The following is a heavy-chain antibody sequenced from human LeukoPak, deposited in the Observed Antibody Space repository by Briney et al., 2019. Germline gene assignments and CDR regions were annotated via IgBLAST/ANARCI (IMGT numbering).Heavy chain of an antibody. Sequence: GGSLRLSCAASGFTFSSYGMHWVRQAPGKGLEWVAVISYDGSNKYYADSVKGRFTISRDNSKNTLYLQMNSLRAEDTAVYYCAKDGSDWGQGTLVTVSS. CDR2: ISYDGSNK. CDR1: GFTFSSYG. V-gene: IGHV3-30*18. CDR3: AKDGSD. J-gene: IGHJ4*02.